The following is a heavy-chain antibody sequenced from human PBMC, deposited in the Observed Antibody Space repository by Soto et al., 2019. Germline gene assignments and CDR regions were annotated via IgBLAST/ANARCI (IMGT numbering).Heavy chain of an antibody. CDR1: GFTFSSYS. CDR3: ARDLRFLESNWFDP. V-gene: IGHV3-48*01. Sequence: PGGSLRLSCAASGFTFSSYSMNWVRQAPGKGLEWVSYISSSSTIYYADSVKGRFTISRDNAKNSLYLQMNSLRAEDTAVYYCARDLRFLESNWFDPWGQGTLVTVSS. CDR2: ISSSSTI. D-gene: IGHD3-3*01. J-gene: IGHJ5*02.